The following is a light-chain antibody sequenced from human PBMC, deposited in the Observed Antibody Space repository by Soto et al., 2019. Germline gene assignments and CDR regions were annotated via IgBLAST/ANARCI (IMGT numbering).Light chain of an antibody. CDR3: QQRSSWPRT. J-gene: IGKJ1*01. Sequence: EIVLTQSPATLSLSPGERATLSCRASQSVSSYLAWYQQKPGQVPRLVIYDASNRATCIPGRFSGRGSGTDFTLTISSLEPEDFGVYYCQQRSSWPRTFGQGTKVEIK. V-gene: IGKV3-11*01. CDR2: DAS. CDR1: QSVSSY.